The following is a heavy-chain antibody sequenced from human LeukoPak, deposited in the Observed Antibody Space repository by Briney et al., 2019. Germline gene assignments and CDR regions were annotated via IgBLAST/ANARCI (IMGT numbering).Heavy chain of an antibody. Sequence: ETLSLTCTVSGGSIIINSYYWGWIRQPPGKGPEWVSVIYSGGSTYYADSVKGRFTISRDNSKNTLYLQMNSLRAEDTAVYYCARWQQQLIRWEGTGAFDIWGQGTMVTVSS. CDR1: GGSIIINSYY. CDR3: ARWQQQLIRWEGTGAFDI. D-gene: IGHD6-13*01. CDR2: IYSGGST. V-gene: IGHV3-53*01. J-gene: IGHJ3*02.